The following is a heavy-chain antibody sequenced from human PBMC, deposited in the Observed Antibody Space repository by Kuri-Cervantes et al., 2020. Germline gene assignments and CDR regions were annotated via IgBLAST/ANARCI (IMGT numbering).Heavy chain of an antibody. CDR2: INTNTGNP. CDR3: ASGGTGGWNNYFDY. CDR1: GYTFTSYA. D-gene: IGHD6-19*01. J-gene: IGHJ4*02. Sequence: ASVKVSCKASGYTFTSYAMNWVRQAPGQGLEWMGWINTNTGNPTYAQGFTGRFVFSLDTPVSTAYLQISSLKAEDTAVYYCASGGTGGWNNYFDYWGQGTLVTVSS. V-gene: IGHV7-4-1*02.